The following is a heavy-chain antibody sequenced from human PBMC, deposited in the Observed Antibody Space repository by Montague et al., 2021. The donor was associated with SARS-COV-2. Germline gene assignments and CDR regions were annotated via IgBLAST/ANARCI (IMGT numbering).Heavy chain of an antibody. D-gene: IGHD4-23*01. CDR3: ARRGDYGGPRFDY. J-gene: IGHJ4*02. Sequence: SETLSLTCTVSGGSVSSRSHYRSWIRQVSGKGPKWIGIIYYSGSTHYNPSLKSRVTISVDTSKNQFSLKLSSVTAADTAVYYCARRGDYGGPRFDYWGQGTLVSVSS. CDR2: IYYSGST. CDR1: GGSVSSRSHY. V-gene: IGHV4-39*01.